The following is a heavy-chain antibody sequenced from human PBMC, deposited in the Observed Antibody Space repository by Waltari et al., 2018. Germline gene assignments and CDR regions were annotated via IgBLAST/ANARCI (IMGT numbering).Heavy chain of an antibody. CDR3: ARVGRDSGSYSASDY. D-gene: IGHD1-26*01. Sequence: QLQLQESGPGLVKPSETLSLTCTVSGGSISSSSYYWGWIRQPPGKGLEWIGSIYYSGSTYYHPSLKSRVTISVDTSKNQFSLKLSSVTAADTAVYYCARVGRDSGSYSASDYWGQGTLVTVSS. J-gene: IGHJ4*02. V-gene: IGHV4-39*07. CDR1: GGSISSSSYY. CDR2: IYYSGST.